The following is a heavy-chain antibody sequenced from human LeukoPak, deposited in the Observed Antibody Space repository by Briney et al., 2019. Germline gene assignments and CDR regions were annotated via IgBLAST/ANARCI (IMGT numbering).Heavy chain of an antibody. V-gene: IGHV4-61*02. CDR3: ARDWQDYGSGSYQRD. J-gene: IGHJ4*02. Sequence: PSETLSLTCTVSGDSISSGSYYWSWIRQPAGKGLEWIGRIYTSGSTNYNPSLRSRVTISIDTSKNQFSLKLSSVTAADTAVYFCARDWQDYGSGSYQRDWGQGTLVTVSS. D-gene: IGHD3-10*01. CDR2: IYTSGST. CDR1: GDSISSGSYY.